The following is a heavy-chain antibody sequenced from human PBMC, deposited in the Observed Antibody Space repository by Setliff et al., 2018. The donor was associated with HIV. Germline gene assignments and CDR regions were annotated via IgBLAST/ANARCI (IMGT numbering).Heavy chain of an antibody. CDR1: GCDFRNHA. CDR3: AILGRHFCNHYTACCYETAGGDSVLKTSDY. Sequence: GASVKVSCKGSGCDFRNHAIRLVRQAPGPGLEWVVGILHLLNSPNLAQRFEGRFTLTADETTRTVYMDFTSLRPDDTTVYYCAILGRHFCNHYTACCYETAGGDSVLKTSDYWGQGTLVTVSS. CDR2: ILHLLNSP. D-gene: IGHD2-21*02. J-gene: IGHJ4*02. V-gene: IGHV1-69*13.